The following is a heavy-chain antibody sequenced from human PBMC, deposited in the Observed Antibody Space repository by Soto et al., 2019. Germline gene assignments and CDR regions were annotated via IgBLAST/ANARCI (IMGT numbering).Heavy chain of an antibody. Sequence: PSETLSLTCTVSGGSISSGCYYWSWIRQHPGKGLEWIGYIYYSGGTYYNPSLKSRVIISVDTSKNQFSLKLSSVTAADTAVYYCARAINSGWYSFDYWGQGTLVTVSS. V-gene: IGHV4-31*03. CDR3: ARAINSGWYSFDY. J-gene: IGHJ4*02. D-gene: IGHD6-19*01. CDR1: GGSISSGCYY. CDR2: IYYSGGT.